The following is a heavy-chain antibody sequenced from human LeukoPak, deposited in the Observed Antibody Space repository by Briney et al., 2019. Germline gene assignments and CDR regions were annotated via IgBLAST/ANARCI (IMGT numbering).Heavy chain of an antibody. Sequence: PSETLSLTCTVSGGSISSYYWSWIRQPPGKGLEWIGYIYYSGSTNYNPSLKSRVTISVDTSKNQFSLKLGSVTAADTAVYYCARGMTAFFDYWGQGTLVTVSS. V-gene: IGHV4-59*01. CDR2: IYYSGST. J-gene: IGHJ4*02. CDR1: GGSISSYY. D-gene: IGHD5-18*01. CDR3: ARGMTAFFDY.